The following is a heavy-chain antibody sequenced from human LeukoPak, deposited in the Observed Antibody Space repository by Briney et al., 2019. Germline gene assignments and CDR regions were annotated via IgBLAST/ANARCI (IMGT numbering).Heavy chain of an antibody. CDR3: ARDTFGSFDY. CDR2: VSHDESQK. V-gene: IGHV3-30*03. CDR1: GFTFNTYP. Sequence: GGSLSLSCAASGFTFNTYPMPWVRRPPAKGRKWVAVVSHDESQKYYADSVKGRFTISRDNSRNTLYLQMNSLRAEDTAVYYCARDTFGSFDYWGQGTLVTVSS. J-gene: IGHJ4*02. D-gene: IGHD3-16*01.